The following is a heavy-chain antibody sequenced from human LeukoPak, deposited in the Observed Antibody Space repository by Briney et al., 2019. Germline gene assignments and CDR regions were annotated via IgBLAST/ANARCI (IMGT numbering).Heavy chain of an antibody. J-gene: IGHJ4*02. V-gene: IGHV4-34*01. CDR3: ARVGVSSGEFDY. CDR2: INHSGST. D-gene: IGHD6-19*01. Sequence: SETLSLTCAVKGGSFSAYYWSWIRQPPGKGLEWIGEINHSGSTSYNPSLKSRVTISVDTSKNQFSLKLSSVTAADTAVYYCARVGVSSGEFDYWGQGTLVTVSS. CDR1: GGSFSAYY.